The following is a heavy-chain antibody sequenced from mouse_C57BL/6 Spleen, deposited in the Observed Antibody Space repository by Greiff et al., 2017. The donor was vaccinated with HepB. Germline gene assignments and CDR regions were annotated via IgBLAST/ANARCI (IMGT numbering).Heavy chain of an antibody. CDR1: GYAFSSSW. J-gene: IGHJ2*01. CDR3: ARGDYYYFDY. D-gene: IGHD1-1*01. CDR2: IYPGDGDT. Sequence: VQLQQSGPELVKPGASVKISCKASGYAFSSSWMNWVKQRPGKGLEWIGRIYPGDGDTNYNGKFKGKATLTADKSSSTAYMQLSSLTSEDSAVYFCARGDYYYFDYWGQGTTLTVSS. V-gene: IGHV1-82*01.